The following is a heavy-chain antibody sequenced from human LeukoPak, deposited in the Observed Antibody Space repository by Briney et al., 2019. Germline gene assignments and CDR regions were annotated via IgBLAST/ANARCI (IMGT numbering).Heavy chain of an antibody. CDR2: IIPIFGTA. CDR1: GGTFSSYA. J-gene: IGHJ6*03. Sequence: GASVKVSCKASGGTFSSYAISWVRQAPGQGLEWMGGIIPIFGTANYAQKFQGRVTITADKSTSTAYMELSSLRSEDTAVYYCARATMVRGVIITRHYYYYYMDVWGKGTTVTISS. V-gene: IGHV1-69*06. D-gene: IGHD3-10*01. CDR3: ARATMVRGVIITRHYYYYYMDV.